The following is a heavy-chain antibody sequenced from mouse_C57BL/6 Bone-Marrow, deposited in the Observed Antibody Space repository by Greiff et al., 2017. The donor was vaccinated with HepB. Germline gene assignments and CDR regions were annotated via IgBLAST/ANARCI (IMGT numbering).Heavy chain of an antibody. CDR2: ISSGSSTI. CDR1: GFTFSDYG. J-gene: IGHJ1*03. D-gene: IGHD2-3*01. CDR3: ARGDGYYVWYFEV. V-gene: IGHV5-17*01. Sequence: EVHLVESGGGLVKPGGSLKLSCAASGFTFSDYGMHWVRQAPEKGLEWVAYISSGSSTIYYADTVKGRFTISRDNAKNTLFLQMTSLRSEDTAMYDCARGDGYYVWYFEVWGTGTTVTVSS.